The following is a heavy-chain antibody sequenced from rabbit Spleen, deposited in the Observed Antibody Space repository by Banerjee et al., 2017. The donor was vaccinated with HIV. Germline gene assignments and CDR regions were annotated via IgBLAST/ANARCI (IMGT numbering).Heavy chain of an antibody. J-gene: IGHJ6*01. CDR2: IYAARGTT. CDR1: GIDFTNYY. CDR3: ARDTGSSFSSYGMDL. V-gene: IGHV1S43*01. Sequence: QSLEESGGDLVKPGASLTLTCKASGIDFTNYYINWVRQAPGKGLEWIGIIYAARGTTDYASWVNGRFTISSDNAQSTVDLKMTSLTAADTATYFCARDTGSSFSSYGMDLWGQGTLVTVS. D-gene: IGHD8-1*01.